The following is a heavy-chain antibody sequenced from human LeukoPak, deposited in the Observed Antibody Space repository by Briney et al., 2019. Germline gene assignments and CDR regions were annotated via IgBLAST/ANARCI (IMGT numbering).Heavy chain of an antibody. CDR3: ARARGVVVVAAQRGVFDY. D-gene: IGHD2-15*01. CDR1: GGTFSSYA. CDR2: IIPILGIA. J-gene: IGHJ4*02. Sequence: SVKVSCKASGGTFSSYAISWVRQAPGQGLEWMGRIIPILGIANYAQKFQGRVTITADKSTSTAYMELSSLRSEDTAVYYCARARGVVVVAAQRGVFDYWGQGTLVTVSS. V-gene: IGHV1-69*04.